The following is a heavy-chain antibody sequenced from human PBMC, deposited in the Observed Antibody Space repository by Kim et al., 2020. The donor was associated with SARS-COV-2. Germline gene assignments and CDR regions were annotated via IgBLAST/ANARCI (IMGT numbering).Heavy chain of an antibody. J-gene: IGHJ3*02. Sequence: GRFTISRDNAKNSLYLQMNSLRDEDTAVYYCARDRSYYYDSSGYSDAFDIWGQGTMVTVSS. CDR3: ARDRSYYYDSSGYSDAFDI. D-gene: IGHD3-22*01. V-gene: IGHV3-48*02.